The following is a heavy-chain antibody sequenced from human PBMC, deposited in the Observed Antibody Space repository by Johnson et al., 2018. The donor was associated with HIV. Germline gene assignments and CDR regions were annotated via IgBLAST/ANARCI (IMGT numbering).Heavy chain of an antibody. D-gene: IGHD3-16*02. J-gene: IGHJ3*02. Sequence: VQLVESGGGLAQPGGSLRLSCAASGITVSSNYMSWVRQAPGKGLEWVSVIFTVGDVYYADSVKGRFTISRDNSKNTLYLQMNSLRAEDTAVYYCARGAITFGGVIGGDDAFDIWGQGTMVTVSS. V-gene: IGHV3-66*02. CDR2: IFTVGDV. CDR3: ARGAITFGGVIGGDDAFDI. CDR1: GITVSSNY.